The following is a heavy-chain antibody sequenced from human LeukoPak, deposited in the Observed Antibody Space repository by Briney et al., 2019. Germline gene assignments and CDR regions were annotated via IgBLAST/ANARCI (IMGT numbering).Heavy chain of an antibody. CDR2: IYTSRST. D-gene: IGHD3-10*01. J-gene: IGHJ6*03. Sequence: SETLSLTCTVSGGSISSYYWSWIRQPAGKGLEWIGRIYTSRSTNYNPSLKSRVSMSADTSKNQFSLKLRSVTAADTAVYYCAVGSTMVRGVIGYYYYMDVWGKGTKVTISS. CDR3: AVGSTMVRGVIGYYYYMDV. V-gene: IGHV4-4*07. CDR1: GGSISSYY.